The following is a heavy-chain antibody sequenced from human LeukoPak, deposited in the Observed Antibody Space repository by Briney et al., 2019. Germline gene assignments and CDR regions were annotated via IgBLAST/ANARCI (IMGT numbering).Heavy chain of an antibody. CDR3: ARPGAKMTTEDCYFDL. CDR1: GGSISSRSYY. J-gene: IGHJ2*01. Sequence: SETLSLTCSVSGGSISSRSYYWGWIRQPPGKGLEWIGSIHYSGSTHYNPSLKSRVTISADRSKNHVSLKLSSVTAADTAVYYCARPGAKMTTEDCYFDLWGRGTLVTVSS. D-gene: IGHD4/OR15-4a*01. CDR2: IHYSGST. V-gene: IGHV4-39*02.